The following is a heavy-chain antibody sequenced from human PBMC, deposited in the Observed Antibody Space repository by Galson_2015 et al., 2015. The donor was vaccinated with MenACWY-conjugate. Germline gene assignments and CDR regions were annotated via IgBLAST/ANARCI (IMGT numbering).Heavy chain of an antibody. Sequence: SLRLSCAASGFTFSSYAMSWVRQAPGKGLEWVSAIDGSGDTTYYADSVKGRFTISRDNSKNTLYLQMISLRGEDTAVYYCAKGRWATVTPYSLDYWGQGTLVTVSS. CDR2: IDGSGDTT. V-gene: IGHV3-23*01. CDR1: GFTFSSYA. D-gene: IGHD4-17*01. J-gene: IGHJ4*02. CDR3: AKGRWATVTPYSLDY.